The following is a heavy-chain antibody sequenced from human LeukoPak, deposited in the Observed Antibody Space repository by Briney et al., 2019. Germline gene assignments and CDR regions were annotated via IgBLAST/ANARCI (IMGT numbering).Heavy chain of an antibody. J-gene: IGHJ5*02. V-gene: IGHV1-69*05. CDR1: GGTFSSYA. Sequence: ASVKVSCKASGGTFSSYAISWVRQAPGQGLEWMGRIIPIFGTANYAQKFQGRVTITTDESTSTAYMELSSLRSEDTAVYYCARDLLITYWFDPWGQGTLVTVPS. D-gene: IGHD3-16*01. CDR3: ARDLLITYWFDP. CDR2: IIPIFGTA.